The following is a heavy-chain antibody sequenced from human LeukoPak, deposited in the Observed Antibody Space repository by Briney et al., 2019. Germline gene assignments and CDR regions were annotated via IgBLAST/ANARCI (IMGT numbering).Heavy chain of an antibody. CDR2: LSTSDGNT. CDR1: GFTFNTYG. D-gene: IGHD3-10*01. J-gene: IGHJ4*02. V-gene: IGHV3-23*01. CDR3: AKREGTFDS. Sequence: GGSLRLSCAASGFTFNTYGMSWVRQAPGKGLEWVSTLSTSDGNTYYADSVKGRFTISRDTSKNTLYLQMNSLRVEDTAIYYCAKREGTFDSWGQGTLVTVSS.